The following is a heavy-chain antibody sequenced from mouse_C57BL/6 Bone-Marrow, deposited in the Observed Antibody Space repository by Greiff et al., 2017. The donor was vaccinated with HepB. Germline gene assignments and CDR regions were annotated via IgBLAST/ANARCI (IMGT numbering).Heavy chain of an antibody. Sequence: VQVVESGAELARPGASVKLSCKASGYTFTSYGISWVKQRTGQGLEWIGEIYPRSGNTYYNEKFKGKATLTADKSSSTAYMELRSLTSEDSAVYFCARYDLAWFAYWGQGTLVTVSA. D-gene: IGHD2-3*01. J-gene: IGHJ3*01. CDR3: ARYDLAWFAY. CDR1: GYTFTSYG. V-gene: IGHV1-81*01. CDR2: IYPRSGNT.